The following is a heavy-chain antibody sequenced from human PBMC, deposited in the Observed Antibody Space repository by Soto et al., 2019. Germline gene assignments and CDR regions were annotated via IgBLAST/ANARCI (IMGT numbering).Heavy chain of an antibody. J-gene: IGHJ6*03. CDR1: GGSFSGYY. CDR2: IYYSGST. Sequence: SETLSLTCAVYGGSFSGYYWSWIRQPPGKGLEWIGSIYYSGSTYYNPSLKSRVTISVDTSKNQFSLKLSSVTAADTAVYYCARDWYYYYYMDVWGKGTTVTVSS. CDR3: ARDWYYYYYMDV. V-gene: IGHV4-34*01.